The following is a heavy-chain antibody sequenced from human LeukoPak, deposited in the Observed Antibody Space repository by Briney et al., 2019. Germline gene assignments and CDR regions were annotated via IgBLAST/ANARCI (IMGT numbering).Heavy chain of an antibody. J-gene: IGHJ4*02. CDR2: IIPIFGTA. CDR3: ATDQYSSGWQTPYDY. V-gene: IGHV1-69*06. CDR1: GGTFSSYA. Sequence: SVKVSCKASGGTFSSYAISWVRQAPGQGLEWMGGIIPIFGTANYAQKFQGRVTITADKSTSTAYMELSSLRSEDTAVYYCATDQYSSGWQTPYDYWGQGTLVTVSS. D-gene: IGHD6-19*01.